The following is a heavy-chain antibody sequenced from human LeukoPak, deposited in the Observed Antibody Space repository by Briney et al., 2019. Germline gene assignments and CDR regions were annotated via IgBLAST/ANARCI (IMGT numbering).Heavy chain of an antibody. CDR2: INHSGST. CDR1: GGSFSGYY. CDR3: ARGSIVATIVPFDY. D-gene: IGHD5-12*01. J-gene: IGHJ4*02. V-gene: IGHV4-34*01. Sequence: SETLSLTCAVYGGSFSGYYWSWIRQPPGKGLEWIGEINHSGSTNHNPSLKSRVTISVDTSKNQFSLKLSSVTAADTAVYYCARGSIVATIVPFDYWGQGTLVTVSS.